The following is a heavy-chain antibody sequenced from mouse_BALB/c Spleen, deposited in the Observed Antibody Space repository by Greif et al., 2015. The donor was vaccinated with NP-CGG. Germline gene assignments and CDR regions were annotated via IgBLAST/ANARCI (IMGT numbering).Heavy chain of an antibody. V-gene: IGHV1-5*01. CDR1: GYSFTSYW. Sequence: EVKLQESGTVLARPGASVKMSCKASGYSFTSYWMHWVKQRPGQGLEWIGAIYPGNSDTSYNQKFKGKAKLTAVTSASTAYMELSSLTNEDSAVYYCTGGYYGADYAMDYWGQGTSVTVSS. CDR3: TGGYYGADYAMDY. D-gene: IGHD2-3*01. CDR2: IYPGNSDT. J-gene: IGHJ4*01.